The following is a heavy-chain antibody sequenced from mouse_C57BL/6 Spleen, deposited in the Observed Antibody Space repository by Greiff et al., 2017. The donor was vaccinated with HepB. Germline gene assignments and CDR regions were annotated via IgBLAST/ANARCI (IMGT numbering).Heavy chain of an antibody. J-gene: IGHJ4*01. Sequence: QVQLQQSGPELVKPGASVKISCKASGYAFSSSWMNWVKQRPGKGLEWIGRIYPGDGDTNYNGKFKGKATLTADKSSSTAYMQLSSLTSEDSAVYFCAREDLGYYYGSSYAMDYWGQGTSVTVSS. CDR3: AREDLGYYYGSSYAMDY. CDR1: GYAFSSSW. D-gene: IGHD1-1*01. V-gene: IGHV1-82*01. CDR2: IYPGDGDT.